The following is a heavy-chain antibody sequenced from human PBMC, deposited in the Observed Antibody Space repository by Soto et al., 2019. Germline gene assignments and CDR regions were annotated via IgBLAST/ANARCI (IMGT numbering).Heavy chain of an antibody. J-gene: IGHJ6*01. V-gene: IGHV5-51*01. CDR2: IYPGDSDT. CDR1: GYGFTSYW. D-gene: IGHD3-10*01. Sequence: PGSSLKISCKGSGYGFTSYWIAWVGQMPGAGLKWMGIIYPGDSDTRYSPSFQGQVTISADKSISTAYLQWSSLTASDTAICYCARPPAGSYGLDYYGMEAWGPGTTVT. CDR3: ARPPAGSYGLDYYGMEA.